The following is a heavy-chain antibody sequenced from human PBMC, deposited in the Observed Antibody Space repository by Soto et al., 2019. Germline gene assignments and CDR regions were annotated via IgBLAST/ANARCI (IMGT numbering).Heavy chain of an antibody. J-gene: IGHJ4*02. Sequence: SETLSLTCTVSGGSISSYYLSWIRQPPGKGLEWIGYIYYSGSTNYNPSLKSRVTISVDTSKNQFSLKLSSVTAADTAVYYCARGFEYSSSPSRYYFDYWGQGTLVTVSS. CDR2: IYYSGST. D-gene: IGHD6-6*01. CDR1: GGSISSYY. CDR3: ARGFEYSSSPSRYYFDY. V-gene: IGHV4-59*08.